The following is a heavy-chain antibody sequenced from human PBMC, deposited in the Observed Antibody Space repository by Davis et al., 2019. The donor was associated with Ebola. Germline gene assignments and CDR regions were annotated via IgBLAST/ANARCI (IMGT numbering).Heavy chain of an antibody. Sequence: MPSETLSLTCAVSGDSISSGGFSWSWIRQPPGKGPEWIGCIFYSGSTYYNPSLKSRVSISVDTSKTQFSLKLNSVTAADTAVYYCARIRQQFDYFDYWGQGTLVTVSS. CDR2: IFYSGST. V-gene: IGHV4-30-4*07. CDR1: GDSISSGGFS. J-gene: IGHJ4*02. D-gene: IGHD6-6*01. CDR3: ARIRQQFDYFDY.